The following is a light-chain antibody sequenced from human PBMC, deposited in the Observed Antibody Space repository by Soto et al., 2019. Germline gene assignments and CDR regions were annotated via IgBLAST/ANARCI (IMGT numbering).Light chain of an antibody. V-gene: IGKV1-5*03. CDR3: HQYSTYSRT. CDR2: KAS. J-gene: IGKJ1*01. CDR1: QSISSW. Sequence: DIQMTQFPSTLSASVGDRVTITCRASQSISSWLAWYQQKPGKAPKLLIYKASSLESGVPSRFSGSGYATEFSRTISSLQPDDFATYYCHQYSTYSRTFGQGTRVEI.